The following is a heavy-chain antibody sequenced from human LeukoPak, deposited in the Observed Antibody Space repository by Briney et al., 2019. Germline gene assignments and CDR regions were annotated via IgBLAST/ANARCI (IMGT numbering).Heavy chain of an antibody. Sequence: RGSLRLSCAASGFTFIDYYMSWIRQAPGKGREWVSYISSSGSTIYYAGSVNGRLTISMDNAKKSLYLQMNRLRAEDTAVYYCARDRGVFYWGQGTLVTVSS. V-gene: IGHV3-11*01. D-gene: IGHD3-10*01. CDR1: GFTFIDYY. CDR2: ISSSGSTI. J-gene: IGHJ4*02. CDR3: ARDRGVFY.